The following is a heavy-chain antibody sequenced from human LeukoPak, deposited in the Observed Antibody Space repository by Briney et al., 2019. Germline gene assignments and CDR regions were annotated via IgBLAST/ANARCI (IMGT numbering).Heavy chain of an antibody. V-gene: IGHV3-23*01. D-gene: IGHD4-17*01. CDR2: ISGSGGST. Sequence: GGSLRLSCAASGFTFSSCAMSWVRQAPGKGLEWVSAISGSGGSTYYADSVKGRFTISRDNSKNTLYLQMNSLRAEDTAVYYCAKDLHGDYVLGAFDIWGQGTMVTVSS. CDR1: GFTFSSCA. J-gene: IGHJ3*02. CDR3: AKDLHGDYVLGAFDI.